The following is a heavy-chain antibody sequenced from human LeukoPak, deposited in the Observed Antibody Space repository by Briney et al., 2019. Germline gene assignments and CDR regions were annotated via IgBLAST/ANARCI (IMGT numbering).Heavy chain of an antibody. CDR1: GFTFSGYW. CDR3: ARVGMADYSSGWFDY. V-gene: IGHV3-7*03. Sequence: PGGSLRLSCAASGFTFSGYWMSWVRQAPGKGLEWVSNIKEDGSKIYYVDSVKGRFTISRDNARNSLYLQMNSLGAEDTAVYYCARVGMADYSSGWFDYWGQGTLVTVSS. CDR2: IKEDGSKI. D-gene: IGHD6-19*01. J-gene: IGHJ4*02.